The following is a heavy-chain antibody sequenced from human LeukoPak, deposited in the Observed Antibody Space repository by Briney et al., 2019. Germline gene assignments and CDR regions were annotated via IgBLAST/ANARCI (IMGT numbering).Heavy chain of an antibody. V-gene: IGHV4-4*07. CDR3: ARWRPYYYDSSGAYLDY. Sequence: SETLSLTCTVSGGSISSYYWSWIRQPAGRGLEWIGRIYTSGSTNYNPSLKSRVTMSVDTSKNQFSLKLSSVTAADTAVYYCARWRPYYYDSSGAYLDYWGQGTLVTVSS. J-gene: IGHJ4*02. CDR2: IYTSGST. D-gene: IGHD3-22*01. CDR1: GGSISSYY.